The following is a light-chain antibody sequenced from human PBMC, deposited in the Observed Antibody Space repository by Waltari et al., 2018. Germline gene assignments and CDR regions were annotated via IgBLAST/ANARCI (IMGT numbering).Light chain of an antibody. V-gene: IGKV3-15*01. CDR2: GAS. CDR1: QSIADN. J-gene: IGKJ5*01. CDR3: QQYNRWPPIT. Sequence: VMTQSPATLSVSPGERATLPCRASQSIADNLAWYQQRRGQAPRLLIYGASTRATGVPARFTGRGSGTDFTLTISSLQSEDSAVYYCQQYNRWPPITFGLGTRLEI.